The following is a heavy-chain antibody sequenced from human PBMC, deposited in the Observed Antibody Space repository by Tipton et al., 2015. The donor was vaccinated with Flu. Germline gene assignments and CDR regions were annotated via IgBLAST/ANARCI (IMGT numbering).Heavy chain of an antibody. CDR1: GYTFTSYG. D-gene: IGHD6-6*01. J-gene: IGHJ6*02. Sequence: QLVQSGAEVKKPGASVKVSCKASGYTFTSYGISWVRQAPGQGLEWMGWISAYNGNTNYAQKLQGRVTMTTDTSTSTAYMELRSLGSDDTAVYYCGRDPGLVGSYYYYGMDVWGQGTTVTVSS. CDR2: ISAYNGNT. V-gene: IGHV1-18*01. CDR3: GRDPGLVGSYYYYGMDV.